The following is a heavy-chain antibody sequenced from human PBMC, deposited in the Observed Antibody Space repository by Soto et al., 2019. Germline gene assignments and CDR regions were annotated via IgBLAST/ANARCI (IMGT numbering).Heavy chain of an antibody. D-gene: IGHD1-1*01. CDR3: VRGPYNYNSRYFDY. Sequence: LSLTCTVSGGSFSGYFWTWIRQPPGKGLEWLAEINHSGITNYNPSVESRVSMSVDTSKNQFSLRLYSVTAADTAVYYCVRGPYNYNSRYFDYWGQGNLVTVSS. CDR2: INHSGIT. CDR1: GGSFSGYF. V-gene: IGHV4-34*01. J-gene: IGHJ4*02.